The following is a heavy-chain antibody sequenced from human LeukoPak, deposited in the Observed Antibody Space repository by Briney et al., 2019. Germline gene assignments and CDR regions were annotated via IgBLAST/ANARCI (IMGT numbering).Heavy chain of an antibody. Sequence: GGSLRLSCAASGFTFSSYSMNWVRQAPGKGLEWVSSISSSSSYIYYADSVKGRFTISRDNAKNSLYLQMNSLRAEGTAVYYCARSLWFGESVFDYWGQGTLVTVSS. CDR2: ISSSSSYI. CDR1: GFTFSSYS. J-gene: IGHJ4*02. V-gene: IGHV3-21*01. CDR3: ARSLWFGESVFDY. D-gene: IGHD3-10*01.